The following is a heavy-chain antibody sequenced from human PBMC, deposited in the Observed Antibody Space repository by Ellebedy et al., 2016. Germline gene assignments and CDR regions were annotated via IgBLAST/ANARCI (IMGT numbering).Heavy chain of an antibody. CDR1: GFTVSSNY. V-gene: IGHV3-66*01. CDR2: IYSGGST. D-gene: IGHD2-8*02. J-gene: IGHJ3*02. Sequence: GGSLRLSCAASGFTVSSNYMSWVRQAPGKGLEWVSVIYSGGSTYYADSVKGRFTTSRDNSKNTLYLQMNSLRAEDTAVYYCAREWVVSPASDAFDIWGQGTMVTVSS. CDR3: AREWVVSPASDAFDI.